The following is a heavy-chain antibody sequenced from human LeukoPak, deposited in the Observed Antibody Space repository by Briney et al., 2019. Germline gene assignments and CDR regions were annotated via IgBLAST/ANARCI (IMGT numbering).Heavy chain of an antibody. V-gene: IGHV4-38-2*02. CDR3: ARVPYSSSWYDYYYYYYMDV. Sequence: SETLSLTCTVSGGSISSYYWGWIRQPPGKGLEWIGSIYHSGSTYHNPSLKSRVTISVDTSKNQFSLKLSSVTAADTAVYYCARVPYSSSWYDYYYYYYMDVWGKGTTVTVSS. CDR1: GGSISSYY. CDR2: IYHSGST. J-gene: IGHJ6*03. D-gene: IGHD6-13*01.